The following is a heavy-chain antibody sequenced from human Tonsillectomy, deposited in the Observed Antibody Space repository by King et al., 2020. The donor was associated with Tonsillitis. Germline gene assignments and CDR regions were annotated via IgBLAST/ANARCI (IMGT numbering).Heavy chain of an antibody. CDR2: VSYSGNT. CDR3: ATSGGEXXDXXXDX. CDR1: GGSISSSSYY. V-gene: IGHV4-39*01. Sequence: LQLQESGPGLMKTSETVSLTCSVSGGSISSSSYYWDWIRQPPGKGLEWIGSVSYSGNTYYNPSLKSRVTISEDTSKNQFSLRLSSVTAADTAIYYCATSGGEXXDXXXDXWGKGTTVTVSS. D-gene: IGHD3-16*01. J-gene: IGHJ6*03.